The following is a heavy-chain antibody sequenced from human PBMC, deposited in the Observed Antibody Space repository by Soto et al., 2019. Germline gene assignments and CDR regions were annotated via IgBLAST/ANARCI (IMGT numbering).Heavy chain of an antibody. CDR3: ANRHDRRHYDYIWGSYRYADYFDY. CDR2: ISGSGGST. V-gene: IGHV3-23*01. D-gene: IGHD3-16*02. J-gene: IGHJ4*02. CDR1: GFTFSSYA. Sequence: GGSLRLSCAASGFTFSSYAMGWVRQAPGKGLEWVSAISGSGGSTYYADSVKGRFTISRDNSKNTLYLQMNSLRAEDTAVYYCANRHDRRHYDYIWGSYRYADYFDYWGQGTLVTVSS.